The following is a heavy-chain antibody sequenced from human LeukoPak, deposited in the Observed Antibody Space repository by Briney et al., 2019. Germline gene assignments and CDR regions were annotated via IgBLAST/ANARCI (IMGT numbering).Heavy chain of an antibody. Sequence: PGGSLRLSCAASGFTFISYAMSWVRQAPGKGLEWVSSISASDITYYADPVKGRFTISRDDSMNTLYVQMNSLRAEDTAVYYCAKGRACGGDCYSLFDYWGQGTLVTVSS. CDR1: GFTFISYA. D-gene: IGHD2-21*02. CDR2: ISASDIT. V-gene: IGHV3-23*01. J-gene: IGHJ4*02. CDR3: AKGRACGGDCYSLFDY.